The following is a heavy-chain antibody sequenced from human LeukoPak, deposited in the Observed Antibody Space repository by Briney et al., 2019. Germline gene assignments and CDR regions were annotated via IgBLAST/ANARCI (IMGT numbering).Heavy chain of an antibody. J-gene: IGHJ6*04. CDR1: GFTFSDYY. CDR2: ISSSSSYT. V-gene: IGHV3-11*06. CDR3: ARDGSGSGSGYYGMDV. D-gene: IGHD3-10*01. Sequence: GGSLRLSCAASGFTFSDYYMSWIRQAPGKGLEWVSYISSSSSYTNYADSVKGRFTISRDNAKNSLYLQMNSLRAEDTAVYYCARDGSGSGSGYYGMDVWGKGTTVTVSS.